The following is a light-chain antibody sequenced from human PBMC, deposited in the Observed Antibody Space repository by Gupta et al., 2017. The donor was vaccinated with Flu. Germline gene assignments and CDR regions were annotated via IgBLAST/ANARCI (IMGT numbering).Light chain of an antibody. CDR2: DVN. J-gene: IGLJ1*01. CDR1: SSDIGGYNS. CDR3: SSYTTISTLV. V-gene: IGLV2-14*01. Sequence: QSALTQPASVSGPPGQSITISCTGSSSDIGGYNSVSWYQHHPGKAPKLIIYDVNNWPAGVSNRFSGSKSGNTASLTISGLQAEDEAEYYCSSYTTISTLVFGTGTKVNVL.